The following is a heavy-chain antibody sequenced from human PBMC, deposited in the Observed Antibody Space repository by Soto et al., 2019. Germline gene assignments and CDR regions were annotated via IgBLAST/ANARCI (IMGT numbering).Heavy chain of an antibody. V-gene: IGHV3-23*01. CDR3: AKLRLFAYYYGSGSDLDAFDI. J-gene: IGHJ3*02. CDR1: GFTFSSYA. CDR2: ISGSGGST. Sequence: EVQLLESGGGLVQPGGSLRLSCAASGFTFSSYAMSWVRQAPGKGLEGVSAISGSGGSTYYADSVKGRFTISRDNSKNTLYLQMNSLRAEDTAVYYCAKLRLFAYYYGSGSDLDAFDIWGQGTMVTVSS. D-gene: IGHD3-10*01.